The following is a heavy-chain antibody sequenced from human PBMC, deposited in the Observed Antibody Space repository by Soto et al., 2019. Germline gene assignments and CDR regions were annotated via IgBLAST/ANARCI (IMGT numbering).Heavy chain of an antibody. Sequence: GGSLRLSCAASGFIFSDYYMTWVRQAPGKGLEWVAYISVSGATIYYADSVEGRFTVSRDNAKNSVFLQTTSLRADDTAVYYCARDRPYDATGLDYWGQGTVVTVSS. CDR2: ISVSGATI. CDR1: GFIFSDYY. D-gene: IGHD2-15*01. J-gene: IGHJ4*02. CDR3: ARDRPYDATGLDY. V-gene: IGHV3-11*01.